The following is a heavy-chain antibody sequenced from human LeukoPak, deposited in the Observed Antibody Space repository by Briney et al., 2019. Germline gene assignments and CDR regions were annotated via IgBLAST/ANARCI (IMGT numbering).Heavy chain of an antibody. CDR3: ARFGDFWNGRDSDWYFDL. J-gene: IGHJ2*01. CDR2: IYHSGST. CDR1: GYSISSGYY. D-gene: IGHD3-3*01. V-gene: IGHV4-38-2*02. Sequence: SETLSLTCTVSGYSISSGYYWGWIRQPPGKGLEWIGSIYHSGSTYYNPSLKSRVTISVDTSKNQFSLKLSSVTAADTAVYFCARFGDFWNGRDSDWYFDLWGRGTLVTVSS.